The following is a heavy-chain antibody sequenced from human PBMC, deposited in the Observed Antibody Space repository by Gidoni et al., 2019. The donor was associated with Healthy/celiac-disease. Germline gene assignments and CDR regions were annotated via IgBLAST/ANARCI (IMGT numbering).Heavy chain of an antibody. CDR1: GFTFSDYY. J-gene: IGHJ6*02. CDR2: ISSSSSYT. CDR3: ARDLWGDYGDYGSYYYYGMDV. D-gene: IGHD4-17*01. Sequence: QVQLVESGGGLVKPGGSLRLSCAASGFTFSDYYLSWIRQAPGKGLEWVSYISSSSSYTNYADSVKGRFTISRDNAKNSLYLQMNSLRAEDTAVYYCARDLWGDYGDYGSYYYYGMDVWGQGTTVTVSS. V-gene: IGHV3-11*06.